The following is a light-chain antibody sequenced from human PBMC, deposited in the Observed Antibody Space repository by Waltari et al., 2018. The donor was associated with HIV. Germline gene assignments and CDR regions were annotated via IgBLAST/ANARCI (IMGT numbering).Light chain of an antibody. CDR3: GTWDSGLSVVV. Sequence: QSVLTQPPSVSPAPGQKVTISCAVSSLNIGNNFVSWYQPFQGTAPKLVIYDNTKRPSWIPDRFSGSKSGTSATLGITGLQTGDEADYYCGTWDSGLSVVVFGGGTTLTVL. CDR2: DNT. V-gene: IGLV1-51*01. CDR1: SLNIGNNF. J-gene: IGLJ2*01.